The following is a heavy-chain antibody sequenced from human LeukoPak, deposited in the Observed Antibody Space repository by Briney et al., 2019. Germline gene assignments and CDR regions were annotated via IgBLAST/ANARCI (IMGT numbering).Heavy chain of an antibody. CDR2: IYSGGST. CDR1: GFTVSSNY. CDR3: ARGAMNPGFWSGYYTERFDY. Sequence: GGSLRLSCAASGFTVSSNYMSWVRQAPGKGLEWVSVIYSGGSTYYADSVKGRFTISRDNSKNTLHLQMNSLRAEDTAVYYCARGAMNPGFWSGYYTERFDYWGQGTLVTVSS. D-gene: IGHD3-3*01. V-gene: IGHV3-66*01. J-gene: IGHJ4*02.